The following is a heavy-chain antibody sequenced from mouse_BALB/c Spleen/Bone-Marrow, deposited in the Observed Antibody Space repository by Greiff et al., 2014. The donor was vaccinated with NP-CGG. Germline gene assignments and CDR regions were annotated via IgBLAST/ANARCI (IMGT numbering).Heavy chain of an antibody. Sequence: VKLMESGPGLVAPSQSLSITCIVSGFSLTDYGVSWIRQPPGKGLEWLGVIWGGGITYYNSPLKSRLSISKDNSKSQVFLKMYSLQTDDTAMYYCAKLNWDEGDYWGQGTTLTVSS. J-gene: IGHJ2*01. D-gene: IGHD4-1*01. CDR2: IWGGGIT. V-gene: IGHV2-6-5*01. CDR1: GFSLTDYG. CDR3: AKLNWDEGDY.